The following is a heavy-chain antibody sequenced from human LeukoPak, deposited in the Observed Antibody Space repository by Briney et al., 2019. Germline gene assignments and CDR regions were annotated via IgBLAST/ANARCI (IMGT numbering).Heavy chain of an antibody. CDR1: GYTFTGYY. J-gene: IGHJ4*02. Sequence: ASVKVSCKASGYTFTGYYMHWVRQAPGQGLEWMGWINPNSGGTNYAQKFQGRVTMTRNTSISTAYMELSRLRSDDTAVYYCARDPAPNYYDSSGYYYFDYWGQGTLVTVSS. CDR3: ARDPAPNYYDSSGYYYFDY. CDR2: INPNSGGT. V-gene: IGHV1-2*02. D-gene: IGHD3-22*01.